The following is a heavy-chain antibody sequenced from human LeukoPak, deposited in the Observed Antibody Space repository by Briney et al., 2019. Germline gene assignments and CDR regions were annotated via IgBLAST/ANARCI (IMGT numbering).Heavy chain of an antibody. Sequence: ASVKVSCKASGYTFTGYYMHWVRQAPGQGLEWMGGIIPIFGTANYAQKFQGRVTITADESTSTAYMELSSLRSEDTAVYYCASPSSSGAGKETYYYYYMDVWGKGTTVTISS. CDR2: IIPIFGTA. CDR1: GYTFTGYY. CDR3: ASPSSSGAGKETYYYYYMDV. D-gene: IGHD6-13*01. V-gene: IGHV1-69*13. J-gene: IGHJ6*03.